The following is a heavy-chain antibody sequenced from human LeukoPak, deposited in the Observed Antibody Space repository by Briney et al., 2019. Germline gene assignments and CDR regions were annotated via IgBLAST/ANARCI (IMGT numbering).Heavy chain of an antibody. CDR3: ARRGIAVAGLSLAYYYYMDV. D-gene: IGHD6-19*01. CDR2: INSDGSST. J-gene: IGHJ6*03. V-gene: IGHV3-74*01. CDR1: GFTFSSYW. Sequence: PGGSLRLSCAASGFTFSSYWMHWVRQAPGKGLVWDSRINSDGSSTSYADSVKGRFTISRDNAKNTLYLQMNSLRAEDTAVYYCARRGIAVAGLSLAYYYYMDVWGKGTTVTVSS.